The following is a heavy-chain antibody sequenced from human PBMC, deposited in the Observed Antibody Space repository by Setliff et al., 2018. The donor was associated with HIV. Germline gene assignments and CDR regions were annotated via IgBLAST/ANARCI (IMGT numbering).Heavy chain of an antibody. CDR2: IYHSGST. CDR1: GASISSSSYY. V-gene: IGHV4-39*01. Sequence: SETLSLTCAVSGASISSSSYYWGWIRQPPGKGLERIGSIYHSGSTYYNSSLKSRVTISVDTSKNQFSLKLSSVTAADTAVYYCARQRTQQLRLTLWDYWGQGVLVTVSS. CDR3: ARQRTQQLRLTLWDY. J-gene: IGHJ4*02. D-gene: IGHD5-18*01.